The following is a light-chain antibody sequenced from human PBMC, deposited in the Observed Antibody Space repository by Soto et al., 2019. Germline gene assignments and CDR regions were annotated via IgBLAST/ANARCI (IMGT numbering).Light chain of an antibody. CDR3: QQYGRT. CDR2: GAS. CDR1: QSVTSSY. Sequence: EIVLTQSPGTLSLSPGERATLSCRASQSVTSSYLAWYQQKPGQAPRLLIYGASSRATGIPDRFSCSGSGTDFTLTISRLEPEDFAVYYCQQYGRTFGPGTKVDIK. J-gene: IGKJ3*01. V-gene: IGKV3-20*01.